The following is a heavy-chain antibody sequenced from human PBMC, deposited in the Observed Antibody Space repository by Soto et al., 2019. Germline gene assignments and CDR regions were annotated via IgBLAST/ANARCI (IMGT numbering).Heavy chain of an antibody. V-gene: IGHV4-59*08. CDR2: IYYSGNT. D-gene: IGHD3-9*01. Sequence: PSETLSLTCTVAGGSISSYYWSWIRQPPGKGLEWIGYIYYSGNTNYNPSLKSRVTISVDTSKNQFSLKLISVTAADTAVYYCARVLRERSGFTGSLDYYYYYYMDVWGKGTTVTVSS. CDR1: GGSISSYY. J-gene: IGHJ6*03. CDR3: ARVLRERSGFTGSLDYYYYYYMDV.